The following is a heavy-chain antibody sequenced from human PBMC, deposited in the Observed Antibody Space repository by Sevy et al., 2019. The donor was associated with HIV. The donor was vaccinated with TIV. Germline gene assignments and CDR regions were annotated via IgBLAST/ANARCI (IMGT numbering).Heavy chain of an antibody. D-gene: IGHD6-6*01. V-gene: IGHV3-23*01. Sequence: GGSLRLSCAASGFTFSSYAMSWVRQAPGKGLEWVSAISGSGGSTYYADSVKDRFTISRDNSKNTLYLQMNSLRAEDTAVYYCAQLVQSYYYYGMDVWGQGTTVTVSS. CDR2: ISGSGGST. CDR1: GFTFSSYA. CDR3: AQLVQSYYYYGMDV. J-gene: IGHJ6*02.